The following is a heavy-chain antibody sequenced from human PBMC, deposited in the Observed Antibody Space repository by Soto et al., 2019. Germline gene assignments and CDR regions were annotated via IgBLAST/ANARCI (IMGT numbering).Heavy chain of an antibody. V-gene: IGHV3-23*01. CDR1: GFTFSSYA. Sequence: EVQLLESGGGLVQPGGSLRLSCAASGFTFSSYAMSWVRQAPGKGLEWVSAISGSGGSTYYADSVKGRFTISRDNSKNTLYLQMNSLRAEDTAVYYCGKDSTAYSSSYDFDYWGQGTLVTVSS. CDR3: GKDSTAYSSSYDFDY. CDR2: ISGSGGST. D-gene: IGHD6-6*01. J-gene: IGHJ4*02.